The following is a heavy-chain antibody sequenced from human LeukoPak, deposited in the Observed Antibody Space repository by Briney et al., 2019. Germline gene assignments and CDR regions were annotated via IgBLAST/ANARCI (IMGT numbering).Heavy chain of an antibody. CDR2: IYYTGAT. J-gene: IGHJ4*02. D-gene: IGHD5-18*01. Sequence: SETLSLTCTVSGGSISSYYRSWIRLPPGKGLEWIGNIYYTGATYYNPSLKSRVTISLDTSKNQFSLKLSSVTAADAAVYYCARAGYSYGTGYYFDYWGQGALVTVSS. V-gene: IGHV4-59*01. CDR1: GGSISSYY. CDR3: ARAGYSYGTGYYFDY.